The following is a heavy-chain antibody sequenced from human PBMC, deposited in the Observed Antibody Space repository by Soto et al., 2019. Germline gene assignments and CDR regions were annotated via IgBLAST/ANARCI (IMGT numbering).Heavy chain of an antibody. D-gene: IGHD3-10*01. J-gene: IGHJ6*02. CDR1: GDRFTSYF. CDR2: IYPGDSDT. CDR3: ARHKITMVRGVTGYYYGMDV. V-gene: IGHV5-51*01. Sequence: GEAVNISCEGSGDRFTSYFSGWVRQIPGKGLEWMGIIYPGDSDTRYSPSFQGQVTISADKSISTAYLQWSSLKASDTAMYYCARHKITMVRGVTGYYYGMDVWGQGTKVTVSS.